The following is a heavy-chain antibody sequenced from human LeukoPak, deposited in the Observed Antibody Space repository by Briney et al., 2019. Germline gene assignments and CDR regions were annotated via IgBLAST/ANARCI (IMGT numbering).Heavy chain of an antibody. D-gene: IGHD6-19*01. J-gene: IGHJ5*02. CDR3: ARGHKTWEQWLVRSWFDP. Sequence: SETLSLTCAVYGGSFSGYYWSWIRQPPGKGLEWIGEINHSGSTNYNPSLKSRVTISVDTSKNQFSLKLSSVTAADTAVYYCARGHKTWEQWLVRSWFDPWGQGTLVTVSS. CDR1: GGSFSGYY. V-gene: IGHV4-34*01. CDR2: INHSGST.